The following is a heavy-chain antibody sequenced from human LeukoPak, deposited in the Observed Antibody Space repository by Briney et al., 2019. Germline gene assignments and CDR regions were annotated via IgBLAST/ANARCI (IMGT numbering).Heavy chain of an antibody. CDR1: GFTFSNAW. D-gene: IGHD3-10*02. CDR2: ISSSGSTI. Sequence: GGSLRLSCAASGFTFSNAWMNWVRQAPGKGLEWVSYISSSGSTIYYADSVKGRFTISRDNAKNSLYLQMNSLRAEDTAVYYCAELGITMIGGVWGKGTTVAISS. V-gene: IGHV3-48*04. J-gene: IGHJ6*04. CDR3: AELGITMIGGV.